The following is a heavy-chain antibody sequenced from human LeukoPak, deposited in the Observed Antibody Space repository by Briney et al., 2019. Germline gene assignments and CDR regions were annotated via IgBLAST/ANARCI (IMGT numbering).Heavy chain of an antibody. V-gene: IGHV4-34*01. CDR1: GGSFSGYY. Sequence: SETLSLTCAVYGGSFSGYYWSWIRQSPGKGLEWIGEINHSGSTKYNPSLKSRVSISVDTSKNQLSLKLRFVTAADTAVYYCARGLSSSSYYYYGMDVWGQGTTVTVSS. D-gene: IGHD6-6*01. CDR2: INHSGST. J-gene: IGHJ6*02. CDR3: ARGLSSSSYYYYGMDV.